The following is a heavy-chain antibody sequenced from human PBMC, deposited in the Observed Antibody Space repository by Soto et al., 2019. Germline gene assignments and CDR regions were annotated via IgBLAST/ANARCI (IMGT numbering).Heavy chain of an antibody. D-gene: IGHD6-19*01. Sequence: SETLSLTCTVSGGPLSSGSYYWSWIRQSPGQGLEWIGYIYYSGTTKYNPSLKSRVSISVDTSKNQFSLRLTSLSAADTAVYYCARDFQPGYSSGWYRLGPWGQGTLVTV. CDR1: GGPLSSGSYY. J-gene: IGHJ5*02. CDR2: IYYSGTT. CDR3: ARDFQPGYSSGWYRLGP. V-gene: IGHV4-61*01.